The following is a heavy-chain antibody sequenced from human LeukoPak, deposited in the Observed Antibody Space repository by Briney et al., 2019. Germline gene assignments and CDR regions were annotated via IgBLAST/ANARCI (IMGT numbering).Heavy chain of an antibody. J-gene: IGHJ5*01. V-gene: IGHV3-30*02. CDR2: IRPDGDNK. CDR3: ARARRSGGITLIRGVKDRGWFDS. D-gene: IGHD3-10*01. Sequence: GGSLRLSCAASGFTFSSYGMHWVRQAPGKGLEWVAFIRPDGDNKYYADSVKGRFTISRGNSKNTLYLQMNSLRAEDTAVHYCARARRSGGITLIRGVKDRGWFDSWGQGTLVTVSS. CDR1: GFTFSSYG.